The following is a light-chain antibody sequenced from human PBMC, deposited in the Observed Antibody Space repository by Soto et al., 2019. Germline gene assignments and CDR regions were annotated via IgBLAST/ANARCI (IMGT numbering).Light chain of an antibody. Sequence: QSVLTQPASVSGSPGQSITISCTGTSSDVGGYNYVSWYQQHPGKAPKLMIYDVSNRHSGVSNRFSGSKSGNTASLTISGLQAEDEADYYCSSYTTSSTPYVFGTGTKVTV. CDR1: SSDVGGYNY. CDR2: DVS. V-gene: IGLV2-14*01. CDR3: SSYTTSSTPYV. J-gene: IGLJ1*01.